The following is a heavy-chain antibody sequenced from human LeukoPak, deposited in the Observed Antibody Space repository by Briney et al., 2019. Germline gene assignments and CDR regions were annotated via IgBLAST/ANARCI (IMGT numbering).Heavy chain of an antibody. CDR2: IWYDGSNK. J-gene: IGHJ4*02. CDR1: GFTFRSYG. D-gene: IGHD1-26*01. Sequence: PGRSLRLSCAASGFTFRSYGMHWVRQAPGKGLEWVAVIWYDGSNKYYADSVKGRFTISRDNSKNTLYLQMNSLRAEDTAVYYCAKPSRGVGASALFDYWGQGTLVTVSS. CDR3: AKPSRGVGASALFDY. V-gene: IGHV3-33*06.